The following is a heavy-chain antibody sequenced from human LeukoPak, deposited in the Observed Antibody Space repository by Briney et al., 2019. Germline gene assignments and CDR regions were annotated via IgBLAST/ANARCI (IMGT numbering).Heavy chain of an antibody. Sequence: SETLSLTCTVSGGSISSYYWSWIRQPPGKGLEWIGYIYYSGSTNYNPSLKSRVTISVDTSKNQFSLKLSSVTAADTAVYYCARTAVVRGTSPTYYFDYWGQGTLVTVSS. D-gene: IGHD3-10*01. CDR1: GGSISSYY. V-gene: IGHV4-59*01. CDR2: IYYSGST. CDR3: ARTAVVRGTSPTYYFDY. J-gene: IGHJ4*02.